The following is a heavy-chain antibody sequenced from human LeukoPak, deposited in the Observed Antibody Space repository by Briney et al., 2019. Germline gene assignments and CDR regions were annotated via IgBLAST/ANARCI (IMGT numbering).Heavy chain of an antibody. V-gene: IGHV1-2*02. CDR1: GYTFTDYY. Sequence: GASVKVSCKASGYTFTDYYMHWVRQAPGQGLEWMGWINPNSGGTNYAQKFQGRVTMTRDTSISTAYMELSSLRSEDTAVYYCARRCSGGSCYSGSFDYWGQGTLVTVSS. D-gene: IGHD2-15*01. CDR2: INPNSGGT. CDR3: ARRCSGGSCYSGSFDY. J-gene: IGHJ4*02.